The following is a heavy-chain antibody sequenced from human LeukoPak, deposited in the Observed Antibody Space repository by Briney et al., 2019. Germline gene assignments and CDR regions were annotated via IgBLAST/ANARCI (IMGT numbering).Heavy chain of an antibody. CDR2: ISGSGGST. CDR1: GFTFSSYA. D-gene: IGHD3-22*01. J-gene: IGHJ5*02. Sequence: GGSLRLSCAASGFTFSSYAMSWVRQAPGKGLEWVSAISGSGGSTYYADSVKGRFTISRDNSKNTLYLQMNSLRAEDTAVYYCAKFPRESYDSSGYYNWFDPWGQGTLVTVSS. V-gene: IGHV3-23*01. CDR3: AKFPRESYDSSGYYNWFDP.